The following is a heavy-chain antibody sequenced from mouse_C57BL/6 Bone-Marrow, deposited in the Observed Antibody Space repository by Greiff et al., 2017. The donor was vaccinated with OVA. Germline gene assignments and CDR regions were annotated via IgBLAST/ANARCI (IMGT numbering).Heavy chain of an antibody. D-gene: IGHD2-4*01. V-gene: IGHV5-4*01. CDR3: ASVYYDYDASLFDY. CDR2: ISDGDSYT. J-gene: IGHJ4*01. Sequence: EVQLVESGGGLVKPGGSLKLSCAASGFTFSSYAMSWVRQTPEKRLEWVATISDGDSYTYYPDNVKGRFTISRDNAKNNLYLQMSHLKSEDTAMYYCASVYYDYDASLFDYWGQGTSVTVSS. CDR1: GFTFSSYA.